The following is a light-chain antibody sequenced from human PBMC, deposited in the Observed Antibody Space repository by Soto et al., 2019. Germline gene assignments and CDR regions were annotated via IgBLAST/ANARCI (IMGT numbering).Light chain of an antibody. J-gene: IGKJ1*01. Sequence: EIVMTQSPATLSVSPGERATLSCRASQSVSSNLAWYQQKPGQAPSLLIYGASTRATGIPARFSGSGSGTEFTLTISRLQSEDFAVYHCQQYNDWPRTFGQGTKVEF. CDR2: GAS. CDR1: QSVSSN. CDR3: QQYNDWPRT. V-gene: IGKV3-15*01.